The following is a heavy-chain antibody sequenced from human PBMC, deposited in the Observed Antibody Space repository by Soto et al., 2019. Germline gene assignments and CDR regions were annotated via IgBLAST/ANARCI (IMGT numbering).Heavy chain of an antibody. CDR2: ISSSSSYI. CDR3: ARDNNRYSSSSGVY. V-gene: IGHV3-21*01. D-gene: IGHD6-6*01. J-gene: IGHJ4*02. CDR1: GFTFSSYS. Sequence: EVQLVESGGGLVKPGGSLRLSCAASGFTFSSYSMNWVRQAPGKGLEWVSSISSSSSYIYYADSVKGRFTISRDNAKNSLNVQMNSLRAEDTAVYYCARDNNRYSSSSGVYWGQGTLVTVSS.